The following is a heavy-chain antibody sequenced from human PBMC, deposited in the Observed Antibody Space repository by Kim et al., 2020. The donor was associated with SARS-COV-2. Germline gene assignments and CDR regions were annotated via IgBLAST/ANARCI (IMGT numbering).Heavy chain of an antibody. J-gene: IGHJ6*02. D-gene: IGHD3-16*01. CDR1: GFTFGSNG. Sequence: GGSLRLSCAGSGFTFGSNGMHWVRLAAGKGLEWVALIWYDGSNKYYADSVKGRFSISRDNSKNTLYLQMNSLRAEDTTVYYCARGRNQLTFSPYYIGMDVWGQGTTVTVSS. CDR2: IWYDGSNK. V-gene: IGHV3-33*01. CDR3: ARGRNQLTFSPYYIGMDV.